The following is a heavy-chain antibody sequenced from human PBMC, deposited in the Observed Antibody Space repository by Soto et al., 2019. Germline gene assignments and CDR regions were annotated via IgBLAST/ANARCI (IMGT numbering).Heavy chain of an antibody. CDR3: ARRCSGNYSDN. CDR1: GYNFTNYG. J-gene: IGHJ4*02. Sequence: ASVKVSCKASGYNFTNYGITWVRQAPGQGLEWLGGISSYNGYTNYAQRVQGRVIMTTDTITTTAYMELRSLTSDDTAVYYCARRCSGNYSDNWGQGTLVTVSS. CDR2: ISSYNGYT. D-gene: IGHD3-22*01. V-gene: IGHV1-18*01.